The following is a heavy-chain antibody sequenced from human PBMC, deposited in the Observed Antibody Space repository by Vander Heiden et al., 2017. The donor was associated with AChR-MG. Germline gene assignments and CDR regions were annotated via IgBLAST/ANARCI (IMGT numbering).Heavy chain of an antibody. D-gene: IGHD5-18*01. Sequence: EVQLVESGGGLVQPGGSLRLSCAASGFNFTNYWMHWVRQAPGKGLVGVSRINSDGKIKAYAASVKGRFTISRDNAENTLYLKMNSLRAEDTAVYYCARGAGGYSYGWGQGTLVTVSS. J-gene: IGHJ4*02. CDR2: INSDGKIK. CDR3: ARGAGGYSYG. V-gene: IGHV3-74*01. CDR1: GFNFTNYW.